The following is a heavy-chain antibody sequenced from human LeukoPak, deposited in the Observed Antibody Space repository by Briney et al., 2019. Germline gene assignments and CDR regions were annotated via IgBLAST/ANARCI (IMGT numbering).Heavy chain of an antibody. Sequence: GGSLRLSCAASGFTFSTYGMSWVRQAPGKGLEWVSTITNSGGRTYYADSVKGRFTVSRDNSKSTLSLHMNSLRVDDTAVYYCTKPGWHDSGWFDCWGQGTLVTVSS. CDR3: TKPGWHDSGWFDC. CDR1: GFTFSTYG. V-gene: IGHV3-23*01. CDR2: ITNSGGRT. D-gene: IGHD6-19*01. J-gene: IGHJ4*02.